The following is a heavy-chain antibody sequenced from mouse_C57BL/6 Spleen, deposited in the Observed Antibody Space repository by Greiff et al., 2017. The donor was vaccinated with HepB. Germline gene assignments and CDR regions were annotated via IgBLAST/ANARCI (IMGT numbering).Heavy chain of an antibody. CDR2: ISDGGSYT. CDR3: ARDPLRDYAMDY. D-gene: IGHD3-1*01. V-gene: IGHV5-4*01. J-gene: IGHJ4*01. Sequence: EVMLVESGGGLVKPGGSLKLSCAASGFTFSSYAMSWVRQTPEKRLEWVATISDGGSYTYYPDNVKGRFTISRDNAKNNLYLQMSHLKSEDTAMYYCARDPLRDYAMDYWGQGTSVTVSS. CDR1: GFTFSSYA.